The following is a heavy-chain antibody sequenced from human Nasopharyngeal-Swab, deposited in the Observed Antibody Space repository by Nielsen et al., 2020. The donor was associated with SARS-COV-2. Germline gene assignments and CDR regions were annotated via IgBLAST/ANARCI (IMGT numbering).Heavy chain of an antibody. CDR3: ARGPLGRENWFAP. J-gene: IGHJ5*02. V-gene: IGHV1-2*02. CDR2: INPNNGGT. Sequence: ASVKVSCKASGYTFSGYYIHWVRQAPGQGLEWMGCINPNNGGTNYAQKFQGRVTMTRDTSITTAYMDLSSLTSDDTAFYYCARGPLGRENWFAPWGQGTLVTVSP. D-gene: IGHD1-26*01. CDR1: GYTFSGYY.